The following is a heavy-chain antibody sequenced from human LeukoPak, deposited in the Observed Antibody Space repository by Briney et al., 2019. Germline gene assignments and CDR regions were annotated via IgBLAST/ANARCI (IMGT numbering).Heavy chain of an antibody. J-gene: IGHJ4*02. CDR1: GYTSTGYY. V-gene: IGHV1-2*02. Sequence: GASVKVSCKASGYTSTGYYMHWVRQAPGQGLEWMGWINPNSGGTNYAQKFQGRVTMTRDTSISTAYMELSRLRSDDTAVYYCARDDFWSGYYSFDYWGQGTLVTVSS. CDR3: ARDDFWSGYYSFDY. CDR2: INPNSGGT. D-gene: IGHD3-3*01.